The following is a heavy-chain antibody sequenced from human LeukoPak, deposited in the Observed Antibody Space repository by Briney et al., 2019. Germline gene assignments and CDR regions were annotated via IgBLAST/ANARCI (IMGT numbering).Heavy chain of an antibody. CDR3: ARGAHYYGSGSYYNPLGY. CDR2: ISSSSSYI. CDR1: GFTFSSYS. Sequence: GSLRLSCAASGFTFSSYSMNWVRQAPGKGLEWVSSISSSSSYIYYADSVKGRFTISRDNAKNSLYLQMNSLRAEDTAVYYCARGAHYYGSGSYYNPLGYWGQGTLVTVSS. D-gene: IGHD3-10*01. V-gene: IGHV3-21*01. J-gene: IGHJ4*02.